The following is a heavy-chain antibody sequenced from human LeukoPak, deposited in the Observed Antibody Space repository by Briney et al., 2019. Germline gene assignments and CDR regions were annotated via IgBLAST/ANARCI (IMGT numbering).Heavy chain of an antibody. CDR1: GFTFSSYA. Sequence: GGSLRLSCAASGFTFSSYAMHWVRQAPGRGLEGVAVISYDGSNKYYADSVKGRFTISRDNSKNTLYLQMNSLRAEDTAVYYCAREREMVTRYYYYGMDVWGQGTTVTVSS. CDR2: ISYDGSNK. V-gene: IGHV3-30*04. J-gene: IGHJ6*02. CDR3: AREREMVTRYYYYGMDV. D-gene: IGHD5-24*01.